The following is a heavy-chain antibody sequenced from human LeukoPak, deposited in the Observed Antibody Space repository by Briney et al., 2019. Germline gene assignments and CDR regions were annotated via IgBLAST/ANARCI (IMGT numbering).Heavy chain of an antibody. CDR3: AREGPAVAFDY. D-gene: IGHD6-19*01. CDR1: GFSFSNYN. CDR2: ISSSSSYI. V-gene: IGHV3-21*01. J-gene: IGHJ4*02. Sequence: GGSLRLSCEASGFSFSNYNINWVRQAPGKGLEWVSSISSSSSYIYYADSVKGRFTISRDNAKNSLYLQMNSLRAEDTAVYYCAREGPAVAFDYWGQGTLVTVSS.